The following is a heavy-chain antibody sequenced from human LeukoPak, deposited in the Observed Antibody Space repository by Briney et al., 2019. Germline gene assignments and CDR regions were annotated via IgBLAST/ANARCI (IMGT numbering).Heavy chain of an antibody. CDR2: ISSDGNNK. CDR1: GLTFSNYW. V-gene: IGHV3-30*18. CDR3: AKGNDIGGYYYPHFDY. D-gene: IGHD3-22*01. J-gene: IGHJ4*02. Sequence: GGSLRLSCAASGLTFSNYWMTWVRQAPGKGLEWVAVISSDGNNKNYVDSVKGRFTFSRDNSKNTLYLQMNSLRAEDTAVYYCAKGNDIGGYYYPHFDYWGQGTLVTVSS.